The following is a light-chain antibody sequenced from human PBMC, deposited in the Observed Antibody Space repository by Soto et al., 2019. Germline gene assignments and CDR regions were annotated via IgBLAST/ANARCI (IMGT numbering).Light chain of an antibody. CDR1: QGISTF. CDR3: QQYNTYSKT. J-gene: IGKJ1*01. Sequence: DIQLTQSPSFLSASVGDRVTITCRASQGISTFLAWYQQKPGKAPKLLIYAASILQSGVPSRFRGSGSGTDFTLTISSLQSDDFATYFCQQYNTYSKTFGQGTKVDIK. V-gene: IGKV1-9*01. CDR2: AAS.